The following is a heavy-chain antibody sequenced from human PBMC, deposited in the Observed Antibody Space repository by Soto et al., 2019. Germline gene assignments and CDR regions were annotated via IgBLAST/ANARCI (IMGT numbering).Heavy chain of an antibody. D-gene: IGHD6-19*01. J-gene: IGHJ5*02. CDR2: ISGSGGST. Sequence: GGSLRLSCAASGFTFSSYAMSWVRQAPGKGLEWVSAISGSGGSTYYADSVKGRFTISRDNSKNTLYLQMNSLRAEDTAVYYCAKLMDSSGWYWGNWFDPWGQGTLVTVSS. V-gene: IGHV3-23*01. CDR3: AKLMDSSGWYWGNWFDP. CDR1: GFTFSSYA.